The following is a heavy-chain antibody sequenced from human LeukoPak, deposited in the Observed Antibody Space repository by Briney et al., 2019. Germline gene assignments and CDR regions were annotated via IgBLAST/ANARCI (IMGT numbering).Heavy chain of an antibody. CDR1: GFTVSSNY. D-gene: IGHD1-26*01. Sequence: GGSLRLSCAASGFTVSSNYMSWVRQAPGKGLEWVSVIYSGGSTYYADSVKGRFTISRDNSKNTLYLQMNSLRAEDTAVYYCARDRIAYSGSSYYYYGMDVWGQGTTVTVSS. J-gene: IGHJ6*02. CDR2: IYSGGST. V-gene: IGHV3-66*01. CDR3: ARDRIAYSGSSYYYYGMDV.